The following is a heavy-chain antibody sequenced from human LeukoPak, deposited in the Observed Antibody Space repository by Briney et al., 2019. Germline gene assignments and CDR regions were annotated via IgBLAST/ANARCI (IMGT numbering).Heavy chain of an antibody. CDR2: IYISGST. J-gene: IGHJ3*02. D-gene: IGHD6-13*01. CDR3: ARERYGKQQLVRAFDI. Sequence: SETLSLTCTVSGGSISSYYWSWIRQPAGKGLEWIGRIYISGSTNYNPSLKSRVTISVDKSKNQFSLKLSSVTAADTAVYYCARERYGKQQLVRAFDIWGQGTMVTVSS. CDR1: GGSISSYY. V-gene: IGHV4-4*07.